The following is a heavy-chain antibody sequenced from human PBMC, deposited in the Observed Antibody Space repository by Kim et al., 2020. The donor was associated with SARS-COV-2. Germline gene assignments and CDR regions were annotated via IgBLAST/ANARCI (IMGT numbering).Heavy chain of an antibody. CDR2: ISYDGSNK. J-gene: IGHJ5*02. V-gene: IGHV3-30-3*01. CDR3: ARDTEIVVLPAAGWFDP. D-gene: IGHD2-2*01. Sequence: GGSLRLSCAASGFTFSSYAMHWVRQAPGKGLEWVAVISYDGSNKYYADSVKGRFTISRDNSKNTLYLQMNSLRAEDTAVYYCARDTEIVVLPAAGWFDPWGQGTLVTGSS. CDR1: GFTFSSYA.